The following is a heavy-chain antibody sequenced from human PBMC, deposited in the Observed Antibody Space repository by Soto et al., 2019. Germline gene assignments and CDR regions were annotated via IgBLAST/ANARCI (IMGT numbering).Heavy chain of an antibody. V-gene: IGHV3-33*01. J-gene: IGHJ4*02. D-gene: IGHD2-8*01. CDR3: ARQHMVSDYFDS. CDR2: IWYDGSYK. Sequence: QVQLAESGGGVVQPGRSLRLSCAASGFSFNNHGMHWVRQAPGKGLEWVAVIWYDGSYKYYADSVKGRFTISRDNSKNTLYLQMSSLRDDDTALYYCARQHMVSDYFDSWGQGTLVTVSS. CDR1: GFSFNNHG.